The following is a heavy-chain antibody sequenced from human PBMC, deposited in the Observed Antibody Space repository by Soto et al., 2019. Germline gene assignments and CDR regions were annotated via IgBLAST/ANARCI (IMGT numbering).Heavy chain of an antibody. Sequence: QVQLVQSGAEVKKPGSSVKVSCKASGGTFSSYAISWVRQAPGQGLEWMGGIIPIFGTANYAEKFQGRVTITADESTSTAYMGLSSLRSEDTAVYYCARALDDYGDYSAHLSYYYYYGMDVWGQGTTVTVSS. CDR1: GGTFSSYA. V-gene: IGHV1-69*01. CDR3: ARALDDYGDYSAHLSYYYYYGMDV. J-gene: IGHJ6*02. D-gene: IGHD4-17*01. CDR2: IIPIFGTA.